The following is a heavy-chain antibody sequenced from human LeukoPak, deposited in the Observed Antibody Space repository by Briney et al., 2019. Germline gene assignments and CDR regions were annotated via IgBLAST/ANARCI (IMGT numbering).Heavy chain of an antibody. CDR2: ISGSGGST. D-gene: IGHD2-2*01. J-gene: IGHJ6*02. Sequence: GGSLRLSCAASGFTVSSNYMSWVRQAPGKGLECVSGISGSGGSTYYADSVKGRFTISRDNSKKTVYMQMNSLRVEDTAVYYCAKGVIVSATTGDGMDVWGQGTTVIVSS. CDR1: GFTVSSNY. CDR3: AKGVIVSATTGDGMDV. V-gene: IGHV3-23*01.